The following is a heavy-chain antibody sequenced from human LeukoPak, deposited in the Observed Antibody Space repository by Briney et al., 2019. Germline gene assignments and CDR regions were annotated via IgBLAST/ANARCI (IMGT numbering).Heavy chain of an antibody. V-gene: IGHV3-30*19. CDR2: ISYDGSNK. CDR1: GFTFSSYG. Sequence: PGGSLRLSCAASGFTFSSYGMHWVRQAPGKGLEWVAVISYDGSNKYYADFVKGRFTISRDNSKNTLYLQMNSLRAEDTAVHYCARDSSNYYDSSGYYYPYFQHWGQGTLVTVSS. D-gene: IGHD3-22*01. CDR3: ARDSSNYYDSSGYYYPYFQH. J-gene: IGHJ1*01.